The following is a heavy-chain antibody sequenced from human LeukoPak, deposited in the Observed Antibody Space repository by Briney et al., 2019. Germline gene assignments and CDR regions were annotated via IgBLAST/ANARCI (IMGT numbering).Heavy chain of an antibody. D-gene: IGHD6-6*01. CDR1: GYTFPSYF. Sequence: ASVKVSCKASGYTFPSYFMHWVRQAPGQGLEWMGIINPTGGSTTYAQKFQGRVTMTRDTSTSTVYMELSSLRSDDTTVYYCARTAARRFDYWGQGTLVTVSS. V-gene: IGHV1-46*01. J-gene: IGHJ4*02. CDR3: ARTAARRFDY. CDR2: INPTGGST.